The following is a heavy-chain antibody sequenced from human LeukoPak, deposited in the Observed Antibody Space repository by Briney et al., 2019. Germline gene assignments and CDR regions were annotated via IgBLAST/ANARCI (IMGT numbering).Heavy chain of an antibody. Sequence: PSGTLSLTCVVSGGSIGTSNWWCWVRQSPGKGLEWIGKIYPSGSKNYNPSLKSRVTISVDKSKNQFSLKLSSVTAADTAVYFCARENWGGFDYWGQGTLVTVSS. V-gene: IGHV4-4*02. CDR3: ARENWGGFDY. J-gene: IGHJ4*02. CDR2: IYPSGSK. D-gene: IGHD7-27*01. CDR1: GGSIGTSNW.